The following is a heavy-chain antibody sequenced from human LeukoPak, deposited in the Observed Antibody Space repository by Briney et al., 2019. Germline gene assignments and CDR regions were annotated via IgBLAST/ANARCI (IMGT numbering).Heavy chain of an antibody. CDR2: ISPNGVIT. Sequence: GSLRLSCAASGFTFSSHGMNWVRQAPGKGLEWVSGISPNGVITYYADSVKGRFTISSDNSKNTLYLQMNSLRAEDTAVYYCARDDSGDYDAFDIWGQGTMVTVSS. D-gene: IGHD4-17*01. CDR1: GFTFSSHG. CDR3: ARDDSGDYDAFDI. J-gene: IGHJ3*02. V-gene: IGHV3-23*01.